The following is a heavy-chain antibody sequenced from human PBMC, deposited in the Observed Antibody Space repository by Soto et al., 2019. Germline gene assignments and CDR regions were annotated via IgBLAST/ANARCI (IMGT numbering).Heavy chain of an antibody. Sequence: GSVKVSCKASGYTFTGYYMDWVRHAPGQGLEWMGWINPNSGGTNYAQKFQGRVTMTRDTSITKAYMELSRLRSDDTAVYYCARDVGGQPARLADDYWGQGTLVSASS. CDR3: ARDVGGQPARLADDY. J-gene: IGHJ4*02. CDR1: GYTFTGYY. V-gene: IGHV1-2*02. CDR2: INPNSGGT. D-gene: IGHD3-9*01.